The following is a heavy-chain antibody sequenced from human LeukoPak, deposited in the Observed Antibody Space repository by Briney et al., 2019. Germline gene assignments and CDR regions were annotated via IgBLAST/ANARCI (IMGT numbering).Heavy chain of an antibody. D-gene: IGHD6-19*01. Sequence: GEPLKISCKGSGYSLSNYWIAWMRQMPGKGLEWMGIIYPGDSDTTYSPSFQGQVTISADKSVTTAYLQWSSLKASDTAMYYCARQDSSGWYVYWGQGTLVTVSS. CDR1: GYSLSNYW. V-gene: IGHV5-51*01. CDR3: ARQDSSGWYVY. J-gene: IGHJ4*02. CDR2: IYPGDSDT.